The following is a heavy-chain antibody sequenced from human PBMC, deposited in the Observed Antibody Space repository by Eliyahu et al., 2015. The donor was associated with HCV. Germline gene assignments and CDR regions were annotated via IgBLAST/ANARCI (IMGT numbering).Heavy chain of an antibody. V-gene: IGHV3-30*18. J-gene: IGHJ4*02. CDR2: ISSDGSKK. Sequence: QVQLVXSGGGVVQPGRSLRLSCAAXGFTFITXHMHWVRXXPGKGLQWVAVISSDGSKKYYADSVKGRFTISRDNFKSTLHLQMNSLRAEDTALYYCAKSRQNYYGPGDWGQGTLVTVSS. CDR3: AKSRQNYYGPGD. CDR1: GFTFITXH. D-gene: IGHD3-10*01.